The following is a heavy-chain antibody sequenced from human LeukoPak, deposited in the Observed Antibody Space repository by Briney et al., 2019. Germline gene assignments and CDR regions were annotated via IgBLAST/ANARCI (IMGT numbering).Heavy chain of an antibody. D-gene: IGHD6-19*01. CDR3: ARGSSGWPKLDLFDY. CDR1: GVSISSYY. Sequence: PSETLSLTCTVSGVSISSYYWSWIRQPPGKGLEWIAYIYYSGSTNYNPSLKSRVTISVDTSKNQFSLKLSSVTAADTAVYSCARGSSGWPKLDLFDYWGQGTLVTVSS. J-gene: IGHJ4*02. V-gene: IGHV4-59*01. CDR2: IYYSGST.